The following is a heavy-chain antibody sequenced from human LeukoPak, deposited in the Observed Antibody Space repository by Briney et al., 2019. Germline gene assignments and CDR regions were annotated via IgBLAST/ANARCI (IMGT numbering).Heavy chain of an antibody. J-gene: IGHJ4*02. CDR1: GGSISSYY. CDR2: IYYSGST. V-gene: IGHV4-59*06. CDR3: ARGALIDYDILTGYYV. Sequence: SETLSLTCTVSGGSISSYYWSWIRQHPGKGLEWIGYIYYSGSTYYNPSLKSRVTISVDTSKNQFSLKLSSVTAADTAVYYCARGALIDYDILTGYYVWGQGTLVTVSS. D-gene: IGHD3-9*01.